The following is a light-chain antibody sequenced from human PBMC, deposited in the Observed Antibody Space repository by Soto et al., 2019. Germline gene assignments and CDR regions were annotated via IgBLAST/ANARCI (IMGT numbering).Light chain of an antibody. J-gene: IGLJ2*01. Sequence: QSVLTQHASVSGSPGQSITISCTGTSSDVGSYNLVSWYQQHPGKAPKLMIYEVSKRPSGVSNRFSGSKSGNTASLTISGLQAEDEADYYCCSYAGSSTWVFGGGTKLTVL. CDR2: EVS. CDR1: SSDVGSYNL. V-gene: IGLV2-23*02. CDR3: CSYAGSSTWV.